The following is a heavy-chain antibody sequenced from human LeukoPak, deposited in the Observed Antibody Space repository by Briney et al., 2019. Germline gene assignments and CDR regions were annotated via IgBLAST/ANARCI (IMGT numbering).Heavy chain of an antibody. CDR1: GGSISSYY. CDR3: AREGAGAHYFDY. J-gene: IGHJ4*02. D-gene: IGHD1-26*01. CDR2: IYYSGST. V-gene: IGHV4-59*01. Sequence: SETLLTCPVSGGSISSYYWSWIRQPPGKGLEWIGYIYYSGSTNYNPSLKSRVTISVDTSKNQFSLKLSSVTAADTAVYYCAREGAGAHYFDYWGQGTLVTVSS.